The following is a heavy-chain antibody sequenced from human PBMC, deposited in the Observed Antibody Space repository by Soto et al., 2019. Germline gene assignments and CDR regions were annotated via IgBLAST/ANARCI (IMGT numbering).Heavy chain of an antibody. CDR2: ISSSSSYI. D-gene: IGHD3-10*01. Sequence: PGGSLRLSCAASGFTFSSYSMNWVRQAPGKGLEWVSSISSSSSYIYYADSVKGRFTISRDNAKNSLYLQMNSLRAEDTAVYYWARGWFGETADYFDYWGQGTLVTVSS. J-gene: IGHJ4*02. CDR1: GFTFSSYS. V-gene: IGHV3-21*01. CDR3: ARGWFGETADYFDY.